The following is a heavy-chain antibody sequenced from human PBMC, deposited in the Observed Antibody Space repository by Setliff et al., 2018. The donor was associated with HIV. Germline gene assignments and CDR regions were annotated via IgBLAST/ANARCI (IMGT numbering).Heavy chain of an antibody. V-gene: IGHV4-61*05. J-gene: IGHJ4*02. CDR2: IYYSGST. CDR3: ARCSYLDWFDYFDS. Sequence: SETLSLTCTVSGGSTSSSSNYWGWIRQPPGKGLEWIGYIYYSGSTNYNPSLKSRVIISVDSSKNQFFLKLTSVTAADTAMYYCARCSYLDWFDYFDSWGQGTLVTVSS. CDR1: GGSTSSSSNY. D-gene: IGHD3-9*01.